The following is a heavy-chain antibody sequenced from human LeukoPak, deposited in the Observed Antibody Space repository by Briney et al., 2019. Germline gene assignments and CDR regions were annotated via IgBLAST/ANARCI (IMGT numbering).Heavy chain of an antibody. V-gene: IGHV1-2*02. CDR2: INPNSGGT. J-gene: IGHJ6*03. Sequence: ASVKVSCKASGYTFTGYYMHWVRQAPGQGLEWMGWINPNSGGTNYAQKFQGRVTMTRDTSISTAYMELSRLRSDDTAVYYCHMRRYYSGGSCYSAYYYYYMDVWGKGTTVTVSS. D-gene: IGHD2-15*01. CDR1: GYTFTGYY. CDR3: HMRRYYSGGSCYSAYYYYYMDV.